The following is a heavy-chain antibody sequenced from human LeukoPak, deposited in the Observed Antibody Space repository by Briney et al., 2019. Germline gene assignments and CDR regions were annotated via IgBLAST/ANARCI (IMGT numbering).Heavy chain of an antibody. CDR3: ASQPSAVAGNY. CDR2: IHPEGSQT. D-gene: IGHD6-19*01. Sequence: GGSLRLSCAASGFTFSAYWMTWVRQAPGKGREWVANIHPEGSQTFYVDSVKGRFTISRDNAQNSLYLQMNSLRAEDTGVYYCASQPSAVAGNYWGQGTLVTVSS. V-gene: IGHV3-7*02. J-gene: IGHJ4*02. CDR1: GFTFSAYW.